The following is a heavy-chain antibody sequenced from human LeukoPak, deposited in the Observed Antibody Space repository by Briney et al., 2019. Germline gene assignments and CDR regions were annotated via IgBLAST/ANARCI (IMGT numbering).Heavy chain of an antibody. Sequence: GGSLRLSCAAAGFTFNTYSMNWARQAPRKGLDWVSTIGDSGGGTSYADSVKGRFTISGDNSNNTLYLQMNSLIAADNTVFYFDGADFWGQGTLVTVSS. J-gene: IGHJ4*02. CDR2: IGDSGGGT. CDR1: GFTFNTYS. CDR3: DGADF. V-gene: IGHV3-23*01.